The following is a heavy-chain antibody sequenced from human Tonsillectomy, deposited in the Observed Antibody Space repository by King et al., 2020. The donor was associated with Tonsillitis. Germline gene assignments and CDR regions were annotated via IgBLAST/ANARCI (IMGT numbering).Heavy chain of an antibody. D-gene: IGHD3-10*01. V-gene: IGHV3-9*01. J-gene: IGHJ4*02. CDR3: AAGITLVRGIDF. CDR1: GFSFDDYG. Sequence: VKLVESGGGLVQPGRSLRLSCAASGFSFDDYGMHWVRQAPGKGLECVSSISWNSESIGYADSVKGRFTISRDNAKNSLYLQMNSLRAEDTALYYCAAGITLVRGIDFWGQGTLVTVSS. CDR2: ISWNSESI.